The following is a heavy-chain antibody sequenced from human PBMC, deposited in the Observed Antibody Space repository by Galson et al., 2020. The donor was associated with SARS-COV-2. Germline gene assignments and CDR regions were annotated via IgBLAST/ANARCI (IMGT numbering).Heavy chain of an antibody. CDR3: ARSRQDVAMRVVASTAYYNYVDV. Sequence: WEILSLTCAVYGGSFSDYYWSWIPQPPGKGLEWIGEIIHSGRPTTSTSLKSRVTIAVATSKNQFSLKLTSMTAAYTAVYYCARSRQDVAMRVVASTAYYNYVDVWSKVSTVTISS. CDR1: GGSFSDYY. J-gene: IGHJ6*03. D-gene: IGHD3-22*01. CDR2: IIHSGRP. V-gene: IGHV4-34*12.